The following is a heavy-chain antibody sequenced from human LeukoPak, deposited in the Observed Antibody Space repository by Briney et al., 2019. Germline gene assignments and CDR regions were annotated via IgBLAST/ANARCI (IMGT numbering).Heavy chain of an antibody. CDR1: GGTFSSYA. J-gene: IGHJ3*02. D-gene: IGHD1-7*01. CDR2: IIPIFGTA. Sequence: GASVKVSCKASGGTFSSYAISWVRQAPGQGLEWMGGIIPIFGTANYAQKFQGRVTITTDESTSTAYMELSSLRSEDTAVYYCASSQLELLPPGAFDIWGQGTMVTVSS. V-gene: IGHV1-69*05. CDR3: ASSQLELLPPGAFDI.